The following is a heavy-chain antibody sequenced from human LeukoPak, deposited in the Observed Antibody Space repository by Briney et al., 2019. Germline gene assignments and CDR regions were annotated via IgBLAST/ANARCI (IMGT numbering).Heavy chain of an antibody. D-gene: IGHD6-13*01. CDR3: ARDLLRGESGSWFEAFDI. J-gene: IGHJ3*02. Sequence: SETLSLTCTVSGGSISNKYWSWVRQPAGKGLEWIGRISTRGTTTYNPSLKSRLTLSVDTSNNQFSLSLNSVTAADTAIYYCARDLLRGESGSWFEAFDIWGQGTMVTVSS. CDR2: ISTRGTT. V-gene: IGHV4-4*07. CDR1: GGSISNKY.